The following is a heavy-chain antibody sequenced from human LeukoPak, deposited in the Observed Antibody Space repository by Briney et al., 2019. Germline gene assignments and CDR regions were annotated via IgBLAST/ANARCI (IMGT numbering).Heavy chain of an antibody. J-gene: IGHJ4*02. D-gene: IGHD1-26*01. V-gene: IGHV3-30*18. CDR1: GFTLSSYG. Sequence: PGGSLRLSCAPSGFTLSSYGMHWVRQAPGKGREWVAVISYDGSNKYYAGSVKGRFTISRDNSKNTLYLQMNSLRAEDTAVYYCAKEGSGSYPSYYFDYWGQGTLVTVSS. CDR2: ISYDGSNK. CDR3: AKEGSGSYPSYYFDY.